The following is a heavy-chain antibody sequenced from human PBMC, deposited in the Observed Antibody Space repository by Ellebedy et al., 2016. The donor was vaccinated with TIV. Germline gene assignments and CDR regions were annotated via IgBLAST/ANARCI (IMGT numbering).Heavy chain of an antibody. D-gene: IGHD3-9*01. CDR3: AKELVSRDSLSFDY. V-gene: IGHV3-23*01. Sequence: PGGSLRLSCAASGFSFSTYAMAWVRQAPGKGLEWLSAIGSRSEYKFYTDSVKGRFTIARDNSKNTLWLQMYSLRDEDTAVYYGAKELVSRDSLSFDYWGLGTLVTVTS. CDR2: IGSRSEYK. CDR1: GFSFSTYA. J-gene: IGHJ4*02.